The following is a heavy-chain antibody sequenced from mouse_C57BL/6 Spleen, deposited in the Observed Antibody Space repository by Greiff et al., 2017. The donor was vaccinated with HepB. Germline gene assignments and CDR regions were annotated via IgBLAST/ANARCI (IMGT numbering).Heavy chain of an antibody. J-gene: IGHJ1*03. CDR1: GYTFTSYW. Sequence: QVQLQQPGAELVKPGASEKLSCKASGYTFTSYWMQWVKQRPGQGLEWIGEIDPSDSYTNYNQKFKGKATLTVDTSSSTAYMQLSSLTSEDSAVYYCAKERNWDHWYFDVWGTGTTVTVSS. D-gene: IGHD4-1*01. CDR3: AKERNWDHWYFDV. V-gene: IGHV1-50*01. CDR2: IDPSDSYT.